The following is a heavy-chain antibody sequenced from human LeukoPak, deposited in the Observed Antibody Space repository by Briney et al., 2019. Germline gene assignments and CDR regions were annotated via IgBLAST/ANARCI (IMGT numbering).Heavy chain of an antibody. CDR2: ISASGGRT. J-gene: IGHJ4*02. Sequence: GGSLRLSCAASGLTFSSYAMSWVRQAPGKGLEWVSAISASGGRTYLVDSVKGRFTISRDNSKNTLYLQINSLRAEDTAVYYCAKDRGSTWYGDPYYFDYWGQGTLVTVSS. V-gene: IGHV3-23*01. D-gene: IGHD6-13*01. CDR1: GLTFSSYA. CDR3: AKDRGSTWYGDPYYFDY.